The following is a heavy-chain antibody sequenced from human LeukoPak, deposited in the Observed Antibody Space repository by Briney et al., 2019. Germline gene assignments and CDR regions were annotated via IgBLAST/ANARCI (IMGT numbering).Heavy chain of an antibody. Sequence: GGSLRLSCAASGFTFSGYAMTWVRQPPGKGLEWVASITCNGDFTYYLDSVKGRFTISRDNSKNTLYLQMNNLGGEDTALYYCAKDGLYFDGSAHIYYFDAWGQGALVAVSS. D-gene: IGHD3-22*01. J-gene: IGHJ4*02. CDR3: AKDGLYFDGSAHIYYFDA. CDR2: ITCNGDFT. V-gene: IGHV3-23*01. CDR1: GFTFSGYA.